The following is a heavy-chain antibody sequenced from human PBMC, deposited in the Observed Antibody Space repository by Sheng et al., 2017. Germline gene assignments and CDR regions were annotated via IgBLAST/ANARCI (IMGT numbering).Heavy chain of an antibody. J-gene: IGHJ4*02. CDR3: AREGWKPLDH. CDR1: GFTLRIYY. CDR2: IREGGSAT. D-gene: IGHD2-15*01. Sequence: EVQLVESGGGLVQPGGSLRLSCAASGFTLRIYYMSWVRQAPGKGLEWVASIREGGSATYYTDSMKGRFTISRDDADSSLFLQMESLRVEDTAVYYCAREGWKPLDHWGQGTPGHRLL. V-gene: IGHV3-7*01.